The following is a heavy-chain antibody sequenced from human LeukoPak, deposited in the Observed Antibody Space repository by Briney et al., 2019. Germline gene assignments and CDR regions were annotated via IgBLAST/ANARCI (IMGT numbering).Heavy chain of an antibody. CDR2: ISGSGGST. CDR3: ASHGKQQLSRYYCYMDV. J-gene: IGHJ6*03. Sequence: GGSLRLSCAASGFTFSSYAMSWVRQAPGKGLEWVSAISGSGGSTYYADSVKGRFTISRDNSKNTLYLQMNSLRAEDTAVYYCASHGKQQLSRYYCYMDVWGKGTTVTVSS. CDR1: GFTFSSYA. D-gene: IGHD6-13*01. V-gene: IGHV3-23*01.